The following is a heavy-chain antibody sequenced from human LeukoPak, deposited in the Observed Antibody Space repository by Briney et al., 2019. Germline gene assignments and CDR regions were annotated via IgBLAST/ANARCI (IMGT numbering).Heavy chain of an antibody. CDR2: IYYSGST. D-gene: IGHD2-15*01. J-gene: IGHJ4*02. Sequence: PSETLSLTCTVSGGSISSYYWSWIRQPPGKGLEWIGYIYYSGSTNYNPSLKSRVTISVDTSKNQFSLKLSSVTAVDTAVYYCARLSPLYCSGGSCYSARYFDYRGQGTLVTVSS. CDR3: ARLSPLYCSGGSCYSARYFDY. CDR1: GGSISSYY. V-gene: IGHV4-59*08.